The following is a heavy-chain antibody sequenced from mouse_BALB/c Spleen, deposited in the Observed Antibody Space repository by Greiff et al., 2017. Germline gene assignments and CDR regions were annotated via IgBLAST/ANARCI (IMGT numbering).Heavy chain of an antibody. CDR1: GYSITSDYA. Sequence: EVQVVESGPGLVKPSQSLSLTCTVTGYSITSDYAWNWIRQFPGKTLEWMGYISYSGSTSYNPSLKSRISITRDTSNNQFFLQLNSVTTEDTATYYGARGDYGNYLYAMDYWGQGTSVTVSA. D-gene: IGHD2-1*01. CDR2: ISYSGST. CDR3: ARGDYGNYLYAMDY. J-gene: IGHJ4*01. V-gene: IGHV3-2*02.